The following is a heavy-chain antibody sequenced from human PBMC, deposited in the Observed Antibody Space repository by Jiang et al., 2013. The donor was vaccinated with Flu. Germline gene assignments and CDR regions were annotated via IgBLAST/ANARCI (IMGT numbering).Heavy chain of an antibody. V-gene: IGHV5-51*01. J-gene: IGHJ4*02. CDR2: IYPGDSDT. CDR3: AILTVTYRYDY. Sequence: MGIIYPGDSDTRYSPSFQGQVTISADKSISTAYLQWSSLKASDTAMYYCAILTVTYRYDYWGQGTLVTVSS. D-gene: IGHD4-17*01.